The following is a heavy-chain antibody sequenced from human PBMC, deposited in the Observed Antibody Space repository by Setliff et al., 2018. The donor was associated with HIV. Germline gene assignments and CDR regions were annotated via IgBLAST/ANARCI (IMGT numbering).Heavy chain of an antibody. D-gene: IGHD6-13*01. CDR3: AKDRGSSWYRPYDY. CDR2: ILGGENDPT. CDR1: GFTFYNYA. V-gene: IGHV3-23*01. J-gene: IGHJ4*02. Sequence: PGGSLRLSCAASGFTFYNYAMYWVRQAPGKGLEWVSGILGGENDPTYYENSVMGRFIISRDNSKNTLYLQMNSLRAEDTAVYYCAKDRGSSWYRPYDYWGQGTLVTVSS.